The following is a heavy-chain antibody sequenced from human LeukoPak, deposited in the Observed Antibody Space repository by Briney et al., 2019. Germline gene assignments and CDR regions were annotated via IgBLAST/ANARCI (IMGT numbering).Heavy chain of an antibody. Sequence: SETLSLTCTVSGGSITSSTYYWGCIPQPPGKGLEGIESIYYSGTTYYNPSLKSRVTISVDTSKNQFSLTVSSVTAADTAVYYCVRQNLLVATSNPTFDYWGQGTLVTVSS. CDR3: VRQNLLVATSNPTFDY. CDR1: GGSITSSTYY. V-gene: IGHV4-39*01. J-gene: IGHJ4*02. D-gene: IGHD5-12*01. CDR2: IYYSGTT.